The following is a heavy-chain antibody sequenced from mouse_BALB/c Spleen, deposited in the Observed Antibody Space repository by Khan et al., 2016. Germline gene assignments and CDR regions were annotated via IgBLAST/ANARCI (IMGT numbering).Heavy chain of an antibody. V-gene: IGHV5-17*02. CDR1: GFTFSSFG. J-gene: IGHJ4*01. Sequence: EVELVESGRGLVQPGGSRKLSCAASGFTFSSFGMHWVRQAPEKGLEWVAYISSGSSTIYYADTVKGRFTISRDNPKNTLFLQMTSLRSEDSAMYYCARKGARNSYAIDYWGQGTSFTVSS. CDR2: ISSGSSTI. CDR3: ARKGARNSYAIDY.